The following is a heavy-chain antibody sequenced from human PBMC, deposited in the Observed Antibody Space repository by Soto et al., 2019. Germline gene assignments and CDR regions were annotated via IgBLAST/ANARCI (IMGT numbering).Heavy chain of an antibody. V-gene: IGHV3-30-3*01. CDR2: ISYDGSNK. J-gene: IGHJ4*02. CDR3: ARQDTGYSSGWYYFDY. Sequence: PGGSLRLSCAASGFTFSSYAMHWVRQAPGKGLEWVAVISYDGSNKYYADSVRGRFTISRDNSKNTLYLQMNSLRAEDTAVYYCARQDTGYSSGWYYFDYWGQGTLVTVSS. CDR1: GFTFSSYA. D-gene: IGHD6-19*01.